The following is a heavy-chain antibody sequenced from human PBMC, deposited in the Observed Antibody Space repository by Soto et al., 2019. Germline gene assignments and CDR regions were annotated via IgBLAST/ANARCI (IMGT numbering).Heavy chain of an antibody. CDR1: GGSISSGGYY. D-gene: IGHD3-22*01. J-gene: IGHJ3*02. V-gene: IGHV4-31*03. CDR3: AREHYYYDSSGQTPTKLFDI. CDR2: IYYSGST. Sequence: TSETLSLTCTFSGGSISSGGYYWSWVRQHPGKGLEWIGYIYYSGSTYYNPSLKSRVTISVDTSKNQFSLKLSSVTAADTAVYYCAREHYYYDSSGQTPTKLFDIWGQGTMVTVSS.